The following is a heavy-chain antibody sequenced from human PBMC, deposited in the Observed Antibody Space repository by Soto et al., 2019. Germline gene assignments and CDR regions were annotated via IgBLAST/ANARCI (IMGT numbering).Heavy chain of an antibody. Sequence: SETLSLTCTVSGGSISNSYWSWIRQSPGKGLEWIGYIYSSGSTNYNPPLKSRVTISVDTSKNQFSLKLSSLSAADTAVYYCARHSPPFFYGSGPWDVWGQGTTVT. CDR2: IYSSGST. CDR3: ARHSPPFFYGSGPWDV. V-gene: IGHV4-59*08. CDR1: GGSISNSY. J-gene: IGHJ6*02. D-gene: IGHD3-10*01.